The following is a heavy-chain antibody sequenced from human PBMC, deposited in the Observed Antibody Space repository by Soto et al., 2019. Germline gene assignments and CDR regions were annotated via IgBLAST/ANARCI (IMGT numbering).Heavy chain of an antibody. D-gene: IGHD2-2*01. Sequence: PSETLSLTCTVSGGSISSGGYYWSWIRQHPGKGLEWIGYIYYSGSTYYNPSLKSRVTISVDTSKNQFSLKLSSVTAADTAVYYCARVLLGCSSTSCYFHLSHYYYYMDVWGKGTTVTVSS. CDR2: IYYSGST. V-gene: IGHV4-31*03. CDR1: GGSISSGGYY. J-gene: IGHJ6*03. CDR3: ARVLLGCSSTSCYFHLSHYYYYMDV.